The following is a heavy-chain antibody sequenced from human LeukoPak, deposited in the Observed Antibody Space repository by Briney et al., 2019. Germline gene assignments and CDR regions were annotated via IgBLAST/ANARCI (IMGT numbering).Heavy chain of an antibody. CDR1: GFTVSSNY. CDR3: ARGGSYLSAFDI. J-gene: IGHJ3*02. CDR2: IYSGGST. Sequence: GGSLRLSCAAYGFTVSSNYMSWVRQAPGKGLEWVSIIYSGGSTFYADSVKGRFTISRDNSKNTLYLQTNSLRAEDTAVYYCARGGSYLSAFDIWGQGTMVTASS. V-gene: IGHV3-53*01. D-gene: IGHD1-26*01.